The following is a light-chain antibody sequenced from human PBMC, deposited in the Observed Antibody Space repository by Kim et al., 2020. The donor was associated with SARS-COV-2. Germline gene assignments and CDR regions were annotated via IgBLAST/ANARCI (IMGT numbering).Light chain of an antibody. Sequence: QSVLTQPPSASKTPGQTVTISFSGSRSNVGANSVTWYQQLPGTAPKLLIYNDNQRPSGVPDRFSGSKSGTSASLAISGLQSDDEADYYCAAWDDSLGGLWVFGGGTQLTVL. J-gene: IGLJ3*02. CDR1: RSNVGANS. CDR2: NDN. CDR3: AAWDDSLGGLWV. V-gene: IGLV1-44*01.